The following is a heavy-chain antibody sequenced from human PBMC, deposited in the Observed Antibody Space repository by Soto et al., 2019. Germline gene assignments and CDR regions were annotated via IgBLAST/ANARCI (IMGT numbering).Heavy chain of an antibody. Sequence: QVQLQESGPGLVRPSETLSLTCGVSVGSVRSGSYYWSWIRRPPGRGLEWIGYIYYSGSTSYNPSLKSRVTISVDTSKNQFSLKLSSVTAADTAVYYCTRERTGDLTFFDYWGQGTLVTVSS. CDR2: IYYSGST. CDR1: VGSVRSGSYY. D-gene: IGHD1-1*01. CDR3: TRERTGDLTFFDY. V-gene: IGHV4-61*01. J-gene: IGHJ4*02.